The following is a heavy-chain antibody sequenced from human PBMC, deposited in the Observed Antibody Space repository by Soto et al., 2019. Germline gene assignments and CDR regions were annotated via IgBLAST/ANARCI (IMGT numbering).Heavy chain of an antibody. Sequence: GESLKISCKGSGYTFANSWIAWVRQMPGKGLEWIGIIYPDDSDTRYNPSFEGQVTISADKSINTAYLQWSSLKASDSAIYYCARHPKYYSGYRYFDYWGQGTRVTVSS. V-gene: IGHV5-51*01. J-gene: IGHJ4*02. CDR2: IYPDDSDT. CDR1: GYTFANSW. D-gene: IGHD5-12*01. CDR3: ARHPKYYSGYRYFDY.